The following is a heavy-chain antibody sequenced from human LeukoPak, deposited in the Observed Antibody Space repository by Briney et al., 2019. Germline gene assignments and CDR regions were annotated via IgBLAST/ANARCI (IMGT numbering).Heavy chain of an antibody. V-gene: IGHV3-30*02. CDR1: GFTFSSYG. CDR2: IRYDGSNK. CDR3: AKDQGGQQLVLNC. Sequence: GGSLRLSCAASGFTFSSYGMYWVRQAPGKGLEWVAFIRYDGSNKYYADSVKGRFTISRDNSKNTLYLQMNSLRAEDTAVYYCAKDQGGQQLVLNCWGQGTLVTVSS. D-gene: IGHD6-13*01. J-gene: IGHJ4*02.